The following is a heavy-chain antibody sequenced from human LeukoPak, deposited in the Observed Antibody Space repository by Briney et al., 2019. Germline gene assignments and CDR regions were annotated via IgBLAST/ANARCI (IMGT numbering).Heavy chain of an antibody. J-gene: IGHJ6*03. V-gene: IGHV3-74*01. CDR2: ISGDGRNI. Sequence: GGSLRPSCVASGFTFSSYWMHWVRQDPRKGLVWVSRISGDGRNINYADSVRGRFTISRDNAKNTLYLQMNTLRVEDTAVYSCARGNSYMDVWGKGTTVTVSS. CDR3: ARGNSYMDV. CDR1: GFTFSSYW.